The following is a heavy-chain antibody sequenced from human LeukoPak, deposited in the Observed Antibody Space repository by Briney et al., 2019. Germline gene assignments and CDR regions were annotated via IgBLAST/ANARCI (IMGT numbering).Heavy chain of an antibody. CDR2: ISGSGGST. CDR3: ANDPLYYYGSGCYH. J-gene: IGHJ6*04. D-gene: IGHD3-10*01. V-gene: IGHV3-23*01. CDR1: GFTFSSYG. Sequence: GGSLRLSCAASGFTFSSYGMSWVRQAPGKGLEWVSAISGSGGSTYYADSVKGRFTISRDNSKNTLYLQMNSLRAEDTAVYYCANDPLYYYGSGCYHWGKGTTVTVSS.